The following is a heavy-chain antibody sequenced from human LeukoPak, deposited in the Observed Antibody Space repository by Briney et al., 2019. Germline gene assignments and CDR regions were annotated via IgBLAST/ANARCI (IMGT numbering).Heavy chain of an antibody. J-gene: IGHJ4*02. D-gene: IGHD4-11*01. CDR2: ISSSSNYI. CDR1: GLNFSSYN. CDR3: ARGTPTTRDFDY. Sequence: GGSLRLSCAASGLNFSSYNMNWVRQAPGKGLEWVSFISSSSNYIYYTDSVKGRFTISRDNAKNSLFLQMNSLRAEDTAVYYCARGTPTTRDFDYWGQGTLVTVSS. V-gene: IGHV3-21*01.